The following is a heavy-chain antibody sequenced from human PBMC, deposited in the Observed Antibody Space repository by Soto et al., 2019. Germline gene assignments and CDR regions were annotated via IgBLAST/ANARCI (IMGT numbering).Heavy chain of an antibody. Sequence: LRLSCAGSGFTLSTYGMTWFRQAPGKALEWVPAITGTGGNTYYLDSVKGRFTSSRDNSKNMLYLQMNSVRVEHTAVYYCARIRGYWYGLDVWGQGTTVTVSS. V-gene: IGHV3-23*01. CDR1: GFTLSTYG. J-gene: IGHJ6*02. CDR2: ITGTGGNT. CDR3: ARIRGYWYGLDV.